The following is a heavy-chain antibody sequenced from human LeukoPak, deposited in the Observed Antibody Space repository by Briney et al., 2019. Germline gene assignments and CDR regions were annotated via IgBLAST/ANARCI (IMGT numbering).Heavy chain of an antibody. CDR3: AKDMRFFDY. V-gene: IGHV3-73*01. CDR2: IRSKANSYAT. J-gene: IGHJ4*02. D-gene: IGHD2-15*01. CDR1: GFTFSGSA. Sequence: GGSLRLSCAASGFTFSGSAMHWVRQASGKGLEWVGRIRSKANSYATAYAASVKGRFTISRDDSKNTAYLQMNSLRAEDTAVYYCAKDMRFFDYWGQGTLVTVSS.